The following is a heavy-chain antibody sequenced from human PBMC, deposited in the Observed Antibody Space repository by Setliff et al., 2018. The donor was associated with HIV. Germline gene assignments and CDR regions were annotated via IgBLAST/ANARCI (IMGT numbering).Heavy chain of an antibody. CDR2: IYYTGST. J-gene: IGHJ3*01. CDR3: ARGDNYYYTSGTFHNGLDCFDF. Sequence: PSETLSLTCTVSGGSISNYYWNWIRQPPGKGLEWIGYIYYTGSTNYDPSLKSRVTISLDTSKDQSSLKLSSVTAADTAIYYCARGDNYYYTSGTFHNGLDCFDFWGQGTMVTVSS. CDR1: GGSISNYY. D-gene: IGHD3-10*01. V-gene: IGHV4-59*01.